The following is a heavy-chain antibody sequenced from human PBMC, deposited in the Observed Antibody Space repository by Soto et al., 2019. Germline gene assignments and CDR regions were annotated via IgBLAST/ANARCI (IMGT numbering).Heavy chain of an antibody. D-gene: IGHD1-1*01. CDR3: ARGRWNHYYGMDV. Sequence: SLRLSCAASGFTFSSYWMSWVRQAPGKGLEWVANIKQDGSEKYYVDSVKGRFTISRDNAKNSLYLQMNSLRAEDTAVYYCARGRWNHYYGMDVWGQGTTVTVSS. CDR2: IKQDGSEK. V-gene: IGHV3-7*01. CDR1: GFTFSSYW. J-gene: IGHJ6*02.